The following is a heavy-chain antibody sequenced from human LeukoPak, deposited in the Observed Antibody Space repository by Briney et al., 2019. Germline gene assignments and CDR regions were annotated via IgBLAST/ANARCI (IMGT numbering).Heavy chain of an antibody. CDR1: GGTFSSYA. D-gene: IGHD2-21*01. CDR3: ARRADCGGSCFINYFDS. CDR2: IVPTPAIT. J-gene: IGHJ4*02. V-gene: IGHV1-69*04. Sequence: SVKVSCKVSGGTFSSYAISWVRQAPGQGLEWMGRIVPTPAITNYAQNFQGRVTITADKSSNAVYMELSSLRSEDTAVYYCARRADCGGSCFINYFDSWGQGTLVTVSS.